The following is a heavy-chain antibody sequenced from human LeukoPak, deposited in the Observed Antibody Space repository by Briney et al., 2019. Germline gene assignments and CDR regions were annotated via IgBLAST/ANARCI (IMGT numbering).Heavy chain of an antibody. V-gene: IGHV1-2*02. D-gene: IGHD2-2*01. Sequence: EASVKVSCKASGYTFTGYYMHWVRQAPGQGLEWMGWIKADSGGTRYAQQFQGRVTMTRDTSISTAYMELSRLRSDNTAMYYCATSNFGFWGQGTLVTVSS. J-gene: IGHJ4*02. CDR3: ATSNFGF. CDR1: GYTFTGYY. CDR2: IKADSGGT.